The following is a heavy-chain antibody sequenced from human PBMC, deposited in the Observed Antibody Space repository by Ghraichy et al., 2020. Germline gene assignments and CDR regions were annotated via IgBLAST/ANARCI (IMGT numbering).Heavy chain of an antibody. J-gene: IGHJ6*02. D-gene: IGHD2-15*01. CDR1: GFTVSSNY. CDR3: ARGARYDYYGMDV. V-gene: IGHV3-53*01. Sequence: GGSLRLSCAASGFTVSSNYMSWVRQAPGKGLEWVSVTYSGGSTYYADSVKGRFTISRDNSKNTLYLQMNSLRAEDTAVYYCARGARYDYYGMDVWGQGTTVTVSS. CDR2: TYSGGST.